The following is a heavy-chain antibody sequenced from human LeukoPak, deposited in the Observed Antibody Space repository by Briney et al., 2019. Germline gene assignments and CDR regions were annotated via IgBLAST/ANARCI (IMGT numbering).Heavy chain of an antibody. D-gene: IGHD4-17*01. J-gene: IGHJ4*02. Sequence: PGGSLRLSCAASGFTFSSSAMSWVRQAPGKGLEWVSAISNNGGYTYYADSVKGRFSISRDNSRNTQNLQMSSLRVEDTAVYYCARETGSAVGSTDFDYWGQGTLVTVSS. CDR1: GFTFSSSA. V-gene: IGHV3-23*01. CDR2: ISNNGGYT. CDR3: ARETGSAVGSTDFDY.